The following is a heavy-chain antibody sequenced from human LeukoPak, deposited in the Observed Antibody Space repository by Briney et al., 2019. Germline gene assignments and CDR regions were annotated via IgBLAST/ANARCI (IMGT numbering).Heavy chain of an antibody. J-gene: IGHJ4*02. D-gene: IGHD6-19*01. CDR2: INPSGGST. V-gene: IGHV1-46*01. CDR3: ARDSVAGTFDY. Sequence: ASVKVSCKASGYIFTSYYMHWVRQAPGQGLEWMGIINPSGGSTSYAQKFQGRVTMTRDTSTSTVYMELSSLRSEDTAVYYCARDSVAGTFDYWGQGTLVTVSS. CDR1: GYIFTSYY.